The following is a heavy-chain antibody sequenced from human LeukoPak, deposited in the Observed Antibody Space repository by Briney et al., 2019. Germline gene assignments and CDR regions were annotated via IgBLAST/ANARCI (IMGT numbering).Heavy chain of an antibody. CDR2: ISSSGRGGTT. CDR1: GVTLSSYA. Sequence: GGSLRLSCAASGVTLSSYAMSWARQAPGKGLEWVSGISSSGRGGTTYYADSVKGRFTISRDNSKNTLYLQMSSLRAEDTAVYYCAKIKYSSGWFVFGPDYWGQGTLVTASS. J-gene: IGHJ4*02. D-gene: IGHD6-19*01. CDR3: AKIKYSSGWFVFGPDY. V-gene: IGHV3-23*01.